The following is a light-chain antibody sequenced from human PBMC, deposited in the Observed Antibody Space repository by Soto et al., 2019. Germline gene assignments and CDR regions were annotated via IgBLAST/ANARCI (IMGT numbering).Light chain of an antibody. Sequence: DIQITQSPSSLSASVGDRVIITCRASQSIRKYLNWYQHKPGKAPELLIHAASSLQSGVPSRFSGSGSGTDFTLTINSLQPEDFATYYCQQAYSFPITFGQGTRLEIK. V-gene: IGKV1-39*01. J-gene: IGKJ5*01. CDR1: QSIRKY. CDR2: AAS. CDR3: QQAYSFPIT.